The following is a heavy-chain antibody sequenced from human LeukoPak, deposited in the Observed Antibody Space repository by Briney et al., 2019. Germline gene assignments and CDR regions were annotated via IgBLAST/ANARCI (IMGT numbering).Heavy chain of an antibody. CDR1: GFTFSSYA. V-gene: IGHV3-23*01. D-gene: IGHD5-24*01. Sequence: PGGSLRLSCAASGFTFSSYAMSWVRQAPGKGLEWVSAISGSGGSTYCADSVKGRFTISRDNSKNTLYLQMNSLRAEDTAVYYCARDGDGYNPPYFDYWGQGTLVTVSS. CDR2: ISGSGGST. CDR3: ARDGDGYNPPYFDY. J-gene: IGHJ4*02.